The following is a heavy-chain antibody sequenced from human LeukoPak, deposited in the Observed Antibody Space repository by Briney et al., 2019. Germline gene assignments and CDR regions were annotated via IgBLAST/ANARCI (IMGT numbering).Heavy chain of an antibody. V-gene: IGHV1-69*13. CDR3: ARDLGYYDMSYYFDY. CDR2: IIPIFGTA. J-gene: IGHJ4*02. CDR1: GGTFSSYA. Sequence: ASVKVSCKASGGTFSSYAISWVRQAPGQGLEWMGGIIPIFGTANYAQKFQGRVTITADESTSTAYMELSSLRSEDTAVYYCARDLGYYDMSYYFDYWGQGTLVTVSP. D-gene: IGHD3-22*01.